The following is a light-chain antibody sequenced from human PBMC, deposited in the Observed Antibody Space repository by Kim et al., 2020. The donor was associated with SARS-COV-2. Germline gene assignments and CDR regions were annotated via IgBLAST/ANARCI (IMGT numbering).Light chain of an antibody. Sequence: QSITIAWAGSSSYIGGYNHVSWYQQHPDKAPKLIIYDVTWRPSGVSNRFSGSKSGNTASLTISGLQPEDEADYYCSSYTTSITWVFGGGTQLTVL. CDR3: SSYTTSITWV. J-gene: IGLJ3*02. CDR2: DVT. CDR1: SSYIGGYNH. V-gene: IGLV2-14*03.